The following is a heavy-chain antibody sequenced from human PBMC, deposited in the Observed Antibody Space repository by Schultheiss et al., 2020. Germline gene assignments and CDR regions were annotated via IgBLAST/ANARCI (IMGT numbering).Heavy chain of an antibody. Sequence: GESLKISCKGSGYSFTSYWIGWVRQMPGKGLEWMGIIYPGDSDTRYSPSFQGQVTISADKSITTASLQWSSLKASDTAIYYCARSMDGDYSYYYYAMDVWGEGTTVTVSS. CDR3: ARSMDGDYSYYYYAMDV. J-gene: IGHJ6*04. V-gene: IGHV5-51*01. CDR1: GYSFTSYW. D-gene: IGHD4-17*01. CDR2: IYPGDSDT.